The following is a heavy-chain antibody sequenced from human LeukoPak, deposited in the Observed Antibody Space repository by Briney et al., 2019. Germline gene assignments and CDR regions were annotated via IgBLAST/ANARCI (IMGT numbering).Heavy chain of an antibody. Sequence: ASVKVSCKASGYTFTGYYMHWVRQAPGQGLEWMGRINPNSGGTNYAQKFQGRVTMTRDTSISTAYMELSRLRPDDTAVYYCARDSGIYGGNENWFDPWGQGTLVTVSS. J-gene: IGHJ5*02. CDR3: ARDSGIYGGNENWFDP. CDR1: GYTFTGYY. D-gene: IGHD4-23*01. V-gene: IGHV1-2*06. CDR2: INPNSGGT.